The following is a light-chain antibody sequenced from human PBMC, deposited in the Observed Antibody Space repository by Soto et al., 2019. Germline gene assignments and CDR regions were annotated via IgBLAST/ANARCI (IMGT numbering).Light chain of an antibody. V-gene: IGKV3-15*01. J-gene: IGKJ2*01. CDR3: QHYHPWQG. Sequence: EIVMTQFPATLSLSPGERATLSCRASQSVGSNLAWYQQKPGQGPRLLIYGASTRATGIPIRFSGSGYGTAFILPINSLQSEDVVVYYCQHYHPWQGFGQGTKLEIK. CDR2: GAS. CDR1: QSVGSN.